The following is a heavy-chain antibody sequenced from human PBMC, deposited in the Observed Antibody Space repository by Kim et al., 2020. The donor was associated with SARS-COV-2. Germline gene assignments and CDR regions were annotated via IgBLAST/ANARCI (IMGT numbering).Heavy chain of an antibody. D-gene: IGHD3-10*01. J-gene: IGHJ4*02. CDR1: GGSISSYY. Sequence: SETLSLTCTVSGGSISSYYWSWIRQPPGKGLEWIGYIYYSGSTNYNPSLKSRVTISVDTSKNQFSLKLSSVTAADTAVYYCARARVPMVRGAPYIDYWGQGTLVTVSS. CDR2: IYYSGST. V-gene: IGHV4-59*01. CDR3: ARARVPMVRGAPYIDY.